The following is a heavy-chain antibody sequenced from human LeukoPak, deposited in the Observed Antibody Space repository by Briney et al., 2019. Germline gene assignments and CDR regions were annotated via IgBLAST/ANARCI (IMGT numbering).Heavy chain of an antibody. CDR1: GYSISSGYH. V-gene: IGHV4-38-2*01. D-gene: IGHD5-18*01. CDR3: ASYVDTAMVCDY. CDR2: IYHSGST. Sequence: SETLSLTCAVSGYSISSGYHWGWIRQPPGKGLEWIGSIYHSGSTYYNPSLKSRVTISVDTSKNQFSLKLSSVTAADTAVYCCASYVDTAMVCDYWGQGTLVTVSS. J-gene: IGHJ4*02.